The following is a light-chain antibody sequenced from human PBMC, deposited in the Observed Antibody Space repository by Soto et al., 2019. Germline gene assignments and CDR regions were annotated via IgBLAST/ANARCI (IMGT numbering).Light chain of an antibody. CDR3: QQYGSSPRT. J-gene: IGKJ1*01. Sequence: EIVLTQSPGTLSLSPGERAALSCRASQSISSYLAWFQQKPGQTPRLLIYGASSGATGIPDRFSGSGSGTDFTLTISRLEPEDFAVYYCQQYGSSPRTFGQGTKVEMK. V-gene: IGKV3-20*01. CDR1: QSISSY. CDR2: GAS.